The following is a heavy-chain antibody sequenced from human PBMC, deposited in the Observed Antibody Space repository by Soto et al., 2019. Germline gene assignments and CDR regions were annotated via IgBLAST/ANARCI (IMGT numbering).Heavy chain of an antibody. CDR2: INHSGSV. CDR1: GGSFHGYY. J-gene: IGHJ5*02. V-gene: IGHV4-34*01. Sequence: ETLSLTCSVYGGSFHGYYWSWIRQPPGKGLEWIGEINHSGSVNFSPTFKSRVSISLDTSKNQMSLQLSSVSAADTAVYCCAKGTQAGYYDSGTFYSSVPRGQGTLVTVS. D-gene: IGHD3-10*01. CDR3: AKGTQAGYYDSGTFYSSVP.